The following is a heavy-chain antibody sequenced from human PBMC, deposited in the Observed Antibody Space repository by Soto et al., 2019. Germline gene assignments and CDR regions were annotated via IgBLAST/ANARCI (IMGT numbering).Heavy chain of an antibody. CDR2: INPDTGDS. Sequence: QVHLVQSGAEVRKPGASVKVSCKASGYTFTTFHLHWVRLAPGQGLEWMGWINPDTGDSEYGQKFPGRVILTRDTSMTTAYMELSSLTSDVKAIYFCARVRYGDFSLQYWGQGTPVSVSS. J-gene: IGHJ4*02. V-gene: IGHV1-2*02. CDR3: ARVRYGDFSLQY. D-gene: IGHD4-17*01. CDR1: GYTFTTFH.